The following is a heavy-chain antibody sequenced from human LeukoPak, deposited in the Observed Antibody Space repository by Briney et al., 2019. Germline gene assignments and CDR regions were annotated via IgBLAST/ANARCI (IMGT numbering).Heavy chain of an antibody. D-gene: IGHD2-2*02. Sequence: GASVKVSCKASGYTFTGYYMHWVRQAPGQGLEWMGWINPNSGGTNYVQKFQGRVTMTRDTSISTAYMELSRLRSDDTAVYYCARVARRYCSSTSCYRKMSLDYWGQGTLVTVSS. CDR2: INPNSGGT. J-gene: IGHJ4*02. CDR3: ARVARRYCSSTSCYRKMSLDY. CDR1: GYTFTGYY. V-gene: IGHV1-2*02.